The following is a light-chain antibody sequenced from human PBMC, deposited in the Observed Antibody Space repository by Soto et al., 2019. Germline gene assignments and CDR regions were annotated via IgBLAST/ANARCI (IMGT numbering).Light chain of an antibody. CDR1: SSNIGAGYD. Sequence: QPVLTQPPSVSGAPGQRVTISCTGSSSNIGAGYDVHWYQHLPGTAPKLLIYTNDVRPSGVPDRFSGSKSGTSASLAVTGLQAEDEGDYYCQSYDNSLSALVFGGGTKVTVL. J-gene: IGLJ2*01. CDR2: TND. V-gene: IGLV1-40*01. CDR3: QSYDNSLSALV.